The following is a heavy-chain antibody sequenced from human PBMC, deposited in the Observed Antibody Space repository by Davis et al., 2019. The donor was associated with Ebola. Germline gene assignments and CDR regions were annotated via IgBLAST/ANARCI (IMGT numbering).Heavy chain of an antibody. CDR3: ATDAWGGFDP. CDR1: GFSFRIYW. V-gene: IGHV3-7*03. CDR2: INQDGSQT. Sequence: GESLKISCAASGFSFRIYWMSWVRQAPGKGLEWVATINQDGSQTYYVDSVKGRFTMSRDDAKNSLYLEMNHLTADDTAVYYCATDAWGGFDPWGQGTLVNVSS. D-gene: IGHD1-26*01. J-gene: IGHJ5*02.